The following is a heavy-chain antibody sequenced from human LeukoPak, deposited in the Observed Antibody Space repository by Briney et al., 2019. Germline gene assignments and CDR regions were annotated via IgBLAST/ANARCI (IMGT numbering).Heavy chain of an antibody. CDR3: AREVDYYFDY. CDR1: GYTFTSYG. Sequence: GASVKVSCKASGYTFTSYGVSWVRQAPGQGLEWMGWISAYSGSTNYAQNLQGRVTMTTDTSTSTAYMELRSLRSDDTAVYYCAREVDYYFDYWGQGTLVTVSS. V-gene: IGHV1-18*01. J-gene: IGHJ4*02. D-gene: IGHD2-15*01. CDR2: ISAYSGST.